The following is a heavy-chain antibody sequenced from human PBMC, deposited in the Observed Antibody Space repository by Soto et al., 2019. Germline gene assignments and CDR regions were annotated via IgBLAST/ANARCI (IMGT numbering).Heavy chain of an antibody. Sequence: QVQLQESGPGLVKPSGTLSLIGTVSGGSISSGSYSWTWIRQPPGRGLEWIGFIYYSGRTNYNPSLKSRVTMSVDTSKNQFSQRLSSVTAADTAVYYGAREGGTFLAGFHYGGQGTLVTVSS. J-gene: IGHJ4*02. CDR2: IYYSGRT. D-gene: IGHD1-26*01. CDR1: GGSISSGSYS. V-gene: IGHV4-61*01. CDR3: AREGGTFLAGFHY.